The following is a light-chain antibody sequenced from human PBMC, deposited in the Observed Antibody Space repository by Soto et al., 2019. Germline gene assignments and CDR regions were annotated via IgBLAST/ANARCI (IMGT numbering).Light chain of an antibody. CDR1: QSVSSY. J-gene: IGKJ5*01. CDR3: HQHSNWQIT. Sequence: EIVLTQSPATLSLSPGDRATLSCRASQSVSSYLAWYQQKPGHAPSLLIYHATNRTTGCPARFSSSRSATTDTPPTSSLLHEDYAVSYYHQHSNWQITFGQGTRLEIK. V-gene: IGKV3-11*01. CDR2: HAT.